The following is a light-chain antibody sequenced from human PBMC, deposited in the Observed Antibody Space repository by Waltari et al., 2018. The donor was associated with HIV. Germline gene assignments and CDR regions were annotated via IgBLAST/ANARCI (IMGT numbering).Light chain of an antibody. J-gene: IGLJ2*01. Sequence: QSVLTQPPSVSGAPGQRVTISCTGSSPNIGAGYDVHWYQQLPGTAPKLLIYGNINRPSGVPDRFSGSKSGTSASLAITGLQAEDEADYYCQSYDSSLSALFGGGTKLTVV. CDR2: GNI. CDR1: SPNIGAGYD. CDR3: QSYDSSLSAL. V-gene: IGLV1-40*01.